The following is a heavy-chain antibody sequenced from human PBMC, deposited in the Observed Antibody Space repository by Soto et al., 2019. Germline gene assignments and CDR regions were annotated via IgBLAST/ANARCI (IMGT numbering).Heavy chain of an antibody. CDR1: GFTFSSYS. CDR2: ISSSSSYI. J-gene: IGHJ5*02. CDR3: ARDPTPDYYGSGSYYNETNWFDP. Sequence: GGSLRLSCAASGFTFSSYSMNWVRQAPGKGLEWVSSISSSSSYIYYADSVKGRFTISRDNAKNSLYPQMNSLRAEDTAVYYCARDPTPDYYGSGSYYNETNWFDPWGQGTLVTVSS. D-gene: IGHD3-10*01. V-gene: IGHV3-21*01.